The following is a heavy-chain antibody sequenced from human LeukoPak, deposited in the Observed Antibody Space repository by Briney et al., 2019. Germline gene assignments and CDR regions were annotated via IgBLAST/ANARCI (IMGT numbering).Heavy chain of an antibody. J-gene: IGHJ4*02. CDR3: ARVLDYYDSSALDY. CDR2: INPNSGGT. CDR1: GYTFTSYY. Sequence: ASVKVSCKASGYTFTSYYMHWVRQAPGQGLEWMGWINPNSGGTNYAQKFQGRVTMTRDTSISTAYMELSRLRSDDTAVYYCARVLDYYDSSALDYWGQGTLVTVSS. V-gene: IGHV1-2*02. D-gene: IGHD3-22*01.